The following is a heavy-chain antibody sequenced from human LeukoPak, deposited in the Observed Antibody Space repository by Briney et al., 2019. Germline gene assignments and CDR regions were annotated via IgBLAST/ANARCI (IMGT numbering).Heavy chain of an antibody. CDR3: ARAPYKGSGSYYPYYFDY. CDR1: GFTFSSYS. CDR2: ISSSSSYI. D-gene: IGHD3-10*01. V-gene: IGHV3-21*01. Sequence: GGSLRLSCAVSGFTFSSYSMNWVRQAPGKGLEWVSSISSSSSYIYYADSVKGRFTISRDNAKNSLYLQMNSLRAEDTAVYYCARAPYKGSGSYYPYYFDYWGQGTLVTVSS. J-gene: IGHJ4*02.